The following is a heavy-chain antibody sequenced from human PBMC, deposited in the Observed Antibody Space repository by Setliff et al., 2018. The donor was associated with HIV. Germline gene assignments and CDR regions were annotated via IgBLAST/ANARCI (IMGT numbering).Heavy chain of an antibody. J-gene: IGHJ1*01. CDR2: IFSGDSTT. CDR3: AGSEYRASRDN. V-gene: IGHV3-23*03. Sequence: GGSLRLSCAASGFTFSSYWMSWVRQAPGKGLEWVSVIFSGDSTTHYADSVMGRFTISTDSSKNTLFLQMNSLRTEDTAVYYCAGSEYRASRDNWGQGTLVTVSS. CDR1: GFTFSSYW. D-gene: IGHD6-6*01.